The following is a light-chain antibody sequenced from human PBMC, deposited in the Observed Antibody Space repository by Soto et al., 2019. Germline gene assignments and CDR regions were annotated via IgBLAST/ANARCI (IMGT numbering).Light chain of an antibody. V-gene: IGLV2-8*01. CDR2: EVS. J-gene: IGLJ1*01. Sequence: QCVLTQPPSASGAPGEGVTISCTGTSSDVGAYNYVSWYQQLPGKAPKLIIYEVSKRPSGVPDRFSGSKSGNTASLTVSGLQAEDEADYHCSSYAGSNNHYVFGTGTKVTVL. CDR3: SSYAGSNNHYV. CDR1: SSDVGAYNY.